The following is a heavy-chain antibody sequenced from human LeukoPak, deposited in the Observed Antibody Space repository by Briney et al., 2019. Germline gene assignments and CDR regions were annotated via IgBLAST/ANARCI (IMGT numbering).Heavy chain of an antibody. J-gene: IGHJ3*02. CDR3: AKDVYTGLDAFDI. CDR1: GFTFSSYA. CDR2: ISGSGGSK. Sequence: GGSLRLSCAASGFTFSSYAMSWVRQAPGKGLEWVSAISGSGGSKYYADSVKGRFTISRDNSKNTLYLQMNSLRAEDTVVYYCAKDVYTGLDAFDIWGQGTMVTVSS. V-gene: IGHV3-23*01. D-gene: IGHD2-2*02.